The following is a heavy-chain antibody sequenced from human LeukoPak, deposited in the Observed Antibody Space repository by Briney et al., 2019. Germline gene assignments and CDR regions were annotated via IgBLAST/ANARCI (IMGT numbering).Heavy chain of an antibody. D-gene: IGHD1-1*01. CDR3: ARHGPYTAMNNWNHFDY. CDR2: IYYSART. Sequence: SETLSLTCTVSGGSISSYYWSWIRQPPGRGLEWIGYIYYSARTNYSPSLNSRVTISVDMSKNQLSLQLSSATAADTAVYYCARHGPYTAMNNWNHFDYWGQGTLVTVSS. CDR1: GGSISSYY. J-gene: IGHJ4*02. V-gene: IGHV4-59*13.